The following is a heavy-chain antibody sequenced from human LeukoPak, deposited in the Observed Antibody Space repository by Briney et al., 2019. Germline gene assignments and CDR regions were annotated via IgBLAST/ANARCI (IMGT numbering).Heavy chain of an antibody. D-gene: IGHD3-9*01. CDR3: AGDNPYAILTGYDYYYYYGMDV. CDR1: GGSISSYY. CDR2: IYTSGRT. V-gene: IGHV4-4*07. J-gene: IGHJ6*02. Sequence: PSETLSLTCTVSGGSISSYYWSWIRQPAGKGREWIGRIYTSGRTNYNPSLKSRATMSVDTSKTQFSLKLSSVTAADTAVYYCAGDNPYAILTGYDYYYYYGMDVWGQGTTVTVSS.